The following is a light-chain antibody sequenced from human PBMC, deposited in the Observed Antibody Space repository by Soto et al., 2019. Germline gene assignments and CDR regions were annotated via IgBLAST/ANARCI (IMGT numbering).Light chain of an antibody. V-gene: IGKV1-39*01. CDR2: SAY. J-gene: IGKJ1*01. CDR3: QQSYNFPRT. CDR1: QNIDTY. Sequence: DIPMTQSPSSLSASVGDRVTITCRASQNIDTYLNWYLQKPGQAPKLLIYSAYSLQSGVSPRFSGDGSGTDFTLPISSLQPEDFATYYCQQSYNFPRTFGQGTTV.